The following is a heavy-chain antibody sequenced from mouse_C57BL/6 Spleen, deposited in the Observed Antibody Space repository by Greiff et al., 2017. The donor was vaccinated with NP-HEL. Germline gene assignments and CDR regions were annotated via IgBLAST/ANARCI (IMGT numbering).Heavy chain of an antibody. J-gene: IGHJ3*01. Sequence: QVQLQQPGAELVKPGASVKLSCKASGYTFTSYWMHWVKQRPGPGLEWIGMIHPNSGSTNYNEKFKSKATLTVDESSSTAYMQLSSLTSEDSAVYYCASSVYYDYREGFAYWGQGTLVTVSA. V-gene: IGHV1-64*01. CDR2: IHPNSGST. CDR1: GYTFTSYW. D-gene: IGHD2-4*01. CDR3: ASSVYYDYREGFAY.